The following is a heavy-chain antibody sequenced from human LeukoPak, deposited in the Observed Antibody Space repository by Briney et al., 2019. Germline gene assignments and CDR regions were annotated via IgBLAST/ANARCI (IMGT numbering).Heavy chain of an antibody. J-gene: IGHJ4*02. D-gene: IGHD1-26*01. Sequence: SVKVSCKATGTTFSRSAISWVRQAPGQGLEGMGGVIPILGTTNYAQKLRDRVSITTDESTSTAYMEVTSLRSVDTAVYYCARDDGSATMGFDSWGQGTLVSVSS. CDR1: GTTFSRSA. CDR3: ARDDGSATMGFDS. V-gene: IGHV1-69*05. CDR2: VIPILGTT.